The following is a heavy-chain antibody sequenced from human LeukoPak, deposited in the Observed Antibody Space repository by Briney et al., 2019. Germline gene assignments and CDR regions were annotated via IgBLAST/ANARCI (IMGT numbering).Heavy chain of an antibody. D-gene: IGHD1-7*01. CDR1: GGSISSYY. Sequence: SETLSLTCTVSGGSISSYYWSWTRQPPGKGLEWIGYIYYSGSTNYNPSLKSRVTISVDTSKNQFSLKLSSVTAADTAVYYCASQSPNWNYGNYYYGMDVWGQGTTVTVSS. J-gene: IGHJ6*02. CDR3: ASQSPNWNYGNYYYGMDV. V-gene: IGHV4-59*08. CDR2: IYYSGST.